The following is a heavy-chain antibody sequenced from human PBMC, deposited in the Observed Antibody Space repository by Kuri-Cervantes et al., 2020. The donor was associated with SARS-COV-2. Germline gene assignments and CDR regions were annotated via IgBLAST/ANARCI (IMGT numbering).Heavy chain of an antibody. D-gene: IGHD3-3*01. CDR2: IYYSGST. V-gene: IGHV4-39*07. Sequence: GSLRLSCTVSGGSISGSSYYWGWIRQPPGKGLEWIGSIYYSGSTYYNPSLKSRVTISVDTSKNQFSLHLTAVTAADTAVYYCARDGTTIFGADPLRYYYYYMDVWGKGTTVTVSS. CDR1: GGSISGSSYY. J-gene: IGHJ6*03. CDR3: ARDGTTIFGADPLRYYYYYMDV.